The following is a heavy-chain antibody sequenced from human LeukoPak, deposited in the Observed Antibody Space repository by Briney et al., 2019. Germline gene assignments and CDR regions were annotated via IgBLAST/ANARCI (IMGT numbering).Heavy chain of an antibody. D-gene: IGHD6-6*01. CDR3: AREGAARNFDY. Sequence: SETLSLTCTVSGGSISSYYWSWIRQPPGKGLEWIGYIYYSGSTNYNSSLKSRVTISVDTSKNQFSLKLSSVTAADTAVYYCAREGAARNFDYWGQGILVTVSS. V-gene: IGHV4-59*12. J-gene: IGHJ4*02. CDR1: GGSISSYY. CDR2: IYYSGST.